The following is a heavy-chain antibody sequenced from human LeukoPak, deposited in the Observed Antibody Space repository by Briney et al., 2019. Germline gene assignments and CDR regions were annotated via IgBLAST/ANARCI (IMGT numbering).Heavy chain of an antibody. CDR2: ISTSGDFT. D-gene: IGHD7-27*01. CDR3: ARGPPNWGYDY. CDR1: GFTFSSYA. Sequence: PGGSLRLSCATSGFTFSSYAMNWVRQAPGKGLECVSFISTSGDFTYYAASVKGRFTVSRDNSKNTLYLQMNSLRAEDTAVYYCARGPPNWGYDYWGPGTLVTVSS. V-gene: IGHV3-23*01. J-gene: IGHJ4*02.